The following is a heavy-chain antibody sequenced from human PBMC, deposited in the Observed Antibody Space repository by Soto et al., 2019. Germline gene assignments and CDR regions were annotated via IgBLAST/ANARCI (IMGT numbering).Heavy chain of an antibody. CDR1: GFTFGDYA. J-gene: IGHJ6*02. V-gene: IGHV3-49*04. CDR2: IRSKAYGGTT. CDR3: TIEGISLTGTTEFYYYYGMDV. Sequence: QPGGSLRLSCTASGFTFGDYAMSWVRQAPGKGLEWVGFIRSKAYGGTTEYAASVKGRFTISRDDSKSIAYLQMNSLKTEDTAVYYCTIEGISLTGTTEFYYYYGMDVWGQGTTVTVSS. D-gene: IGHD1-7*01.